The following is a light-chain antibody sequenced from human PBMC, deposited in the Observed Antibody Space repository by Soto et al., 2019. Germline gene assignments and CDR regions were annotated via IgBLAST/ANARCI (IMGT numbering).Light chain of an antibody. CDR2: RNN. J-gene: IGLJ2*01. Sequence: QSVLTQPPSASGTPGQRVTISCSGSSSNIGSHYIYWYQHLPGTAPKLLIYRNNQRPSGVPDRFSGSKSGTSASLAISGLRSEDEADYYCAAWDDSLSGVIFGGGTKLPVL. CDR3: AAWDDSLSGVI. CDR1: SSNIGSHY. V-gene: IGLV1-47*01.